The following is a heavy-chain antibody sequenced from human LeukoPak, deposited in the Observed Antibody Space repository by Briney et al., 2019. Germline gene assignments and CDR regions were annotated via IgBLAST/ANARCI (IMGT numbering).Heavy chain of an antibody. Sequence: GGSRRLSCAASGFAFSIYGMHWVRQAPGKGREWVAFIRYVGSFKMYTDSVKGRFTISRDNSMNTLFLQISSQRTEDTAVYYCGKVLAGTCSSTACYVDTWGQGTLVAVSS. CDR2: IRYVGSFK. CDR1: GFAFSIYG. CDR3: GKVLAGTCSSTACYVDT. J-gene: IGHJ4*02. D-gene: IGHD2-2*01. V-gene: IGHV3-30*02.